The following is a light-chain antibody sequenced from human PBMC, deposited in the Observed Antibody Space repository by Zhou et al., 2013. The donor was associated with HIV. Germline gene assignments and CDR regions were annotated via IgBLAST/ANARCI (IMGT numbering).Light chain of an antibody. CDR3: QSYDRSHNVV. CDR2: ATT. CDR1: SSNIGSNT. J-gene: IGLJ2*01. V-gene: IGLV1-44*01. Sequence: QSVLTQPPSASGTPGQRVTISCSGSSSNIGSNTVNWYQQLPGTAPKLLIYATTNRPSGVPDRFSGSKSDSSASLAITGLQAEDEADYYCQSYDRSHNVVFGGGTRLTVL.